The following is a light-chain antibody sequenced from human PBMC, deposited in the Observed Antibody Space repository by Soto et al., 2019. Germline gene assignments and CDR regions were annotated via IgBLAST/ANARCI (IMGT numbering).Light chain of an antibody. V-gene: IGKV3-20*01. CDR2: GAS. CDR3: QQYRT. CDR1: QSVSSSS. Sequence: ETVLTQSPGTLSLSPGERATLSRRASQSVSSSSLAWYQQKPGQAPKLLIFGASNRATGLPHRFSGSGSGTGFILTISRLEPEDVAVYYCQQYRTFGPGNKVDIK. J-gene: IGKJ3*01.